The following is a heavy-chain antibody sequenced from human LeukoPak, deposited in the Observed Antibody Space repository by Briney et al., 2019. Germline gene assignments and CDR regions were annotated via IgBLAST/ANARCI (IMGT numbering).Heavy chain of an antibody. CDR2: IYSGGST. D-gene: IGHD1-26*01. V-gene: IGHV3-53*01. CDR1: GFTVSSNY. J-gene: IGHJ4*02. CDR3: ARGGYSGSYYYFDY. Sequence: GGSLRLSCAASGFTVSSNYMSWVRQAPGKGLEWVSVIYSGGSTYYADSVKGRFTISRDNSKNTLYLQMNSLRAEDTAVYYCARGGYSGSYYYFDYWGQGTLVTVSS.